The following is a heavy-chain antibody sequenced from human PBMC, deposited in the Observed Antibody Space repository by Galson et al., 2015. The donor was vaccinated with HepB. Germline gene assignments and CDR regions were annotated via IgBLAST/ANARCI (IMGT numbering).Heavy chain of an antibody. J-gene: IGHJ5*02. Sequence: SLRLSCAASGFSFDDYAMHWVRQAPGKGLEWVSGISWSGVTIGYADSVKGRFAISRDNAKNSLYLQMNSLRPEDTAFYYCASDAGVATASSFDWFDPCGQGTLVTVSS. CDR3: ASDAGVATASSFDWFDP. CDR1: GFSFDDYA. V-gene: IGHV3-9*01. CDR2: ISWSGVTI. D-gene: IGHD3-3*01.